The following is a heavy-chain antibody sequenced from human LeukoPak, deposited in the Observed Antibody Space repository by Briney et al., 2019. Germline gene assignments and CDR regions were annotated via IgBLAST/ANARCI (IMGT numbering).Heavy chain of an antibody. CDR3: ARMQYYNSGTYYADY. Sequence: SGPTLVKPIQTLTLTCTFSGFSLSTNGMCVSWIRQPPGKALEWLAYIDWDDDKYYSPSLKTRLTISKDTSKNQVVLTMTNMDPVDTATYYCARMQYYNSGTYYADYWGQGILVTVSS. J-gene: IGHJ4*02. V-gene: IGHV2-70*01. D-gene: IGHD3-10*01. CDR2: IDWDDDK. CDR1: GFSLSTNGMC.